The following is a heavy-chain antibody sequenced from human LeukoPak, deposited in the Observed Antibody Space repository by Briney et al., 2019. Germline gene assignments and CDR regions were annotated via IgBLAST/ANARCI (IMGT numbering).Heavy chain of an antibody. CDR2: INSDGSST. D-gene: IGHD6-6*01. CDR3: ARGGSSSADY. Sequence: GGSLRLSCAASGYIFSSYWMHRVRQAPGKGLLWVSRINSDGSSTSYAGSVKGQLTISRDNAKNTLYLQMNSLRVEDTAVYYCARGGSSSADYWGQGTLVTVSS. J-gene: IGHJ4*02. V-gene: IGHV3-74*01. CDR1: GYIFSSYW.